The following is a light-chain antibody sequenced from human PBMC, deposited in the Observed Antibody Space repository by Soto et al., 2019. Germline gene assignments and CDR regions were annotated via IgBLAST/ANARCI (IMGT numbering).Light chain of an antibody. CDR1: ESVTTR. V-gene: IGKV3-20*01. Sequence: EIVLTLSPDTLSLSPGGRATLSCRPSESVTTRLAWYQQKPGQPPRLLIPGASVMASGVPVRISGSGSGTDFTLTISTVEPEDFALYYCQQYGGSPITFGLGTRLEIK. CDR3: QQYGGSPIT. J-gene: IGKJ5*01. CDR2: GAS.